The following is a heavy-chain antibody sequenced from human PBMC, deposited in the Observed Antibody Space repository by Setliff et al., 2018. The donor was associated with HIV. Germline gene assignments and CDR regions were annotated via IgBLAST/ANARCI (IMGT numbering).Heavy chain of an antibody. Sequence: SETLSLTCSVSGGSTSSDTWSWIRQPAGQGLEWIGRIYRSGSTNYNTPLESRVTMSVDTSKNQFSLKLSSVTAADTAVYYCARELFGSGWYADSWGQGTLVTVTS. J-gene: IGHJ4*02. D-gene: IGHD6-19*01. CDR2: IYRSGST. CDR1: GGSTSSDT. V-gene: IGHV4-4*07. CDR3: ARELFGSGWYADS.